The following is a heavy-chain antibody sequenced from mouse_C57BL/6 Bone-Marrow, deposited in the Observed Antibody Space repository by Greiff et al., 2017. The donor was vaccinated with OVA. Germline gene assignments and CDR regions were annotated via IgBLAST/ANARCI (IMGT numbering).Heavy chain of an antibody. D-gene: IGHD2-14*01. J-gene: IGHJ4*01. Sequence: QVQLQQPGAELVMPGASVKLSCKASGYTFTSYWMHWVKQRPGQGLEWIGEIDPSDSYTNYNQKFKGKFTLTVDKSSSTAYMQLSSLTSEDSAVYYCARYDVFYAMDYWGQGTSVTVSS. CDR2: IDPSDSYT. CDR3: ARYDVFYAMDY. CDR1: GYTFTSYW. V-gene: IGHV1-69*01.